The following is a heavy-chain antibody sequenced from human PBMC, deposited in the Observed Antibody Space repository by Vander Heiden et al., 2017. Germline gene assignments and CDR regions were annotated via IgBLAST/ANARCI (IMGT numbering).Heavy chain of an antibody. J-gene: IGHJ4*02. CDR3: ARAGSDIAVAGPFDF. V-gene: IGHV3-33*01. Sequence: QVQLVESGGGVVQSGRSLRLSCAASGFTFKTYAMHWVRQAPGKGLEWLAIIWYDGNTKDYADSVKGRFTISRDNSKNTLYLEMSSLRVEDTAIYYCARAGSDIAVAGPFDFWGQGTLVTVSS. CDR1: GFTFKTYA. D-gene: IGHD6-19*01. CDR2: IWYDGNTK.